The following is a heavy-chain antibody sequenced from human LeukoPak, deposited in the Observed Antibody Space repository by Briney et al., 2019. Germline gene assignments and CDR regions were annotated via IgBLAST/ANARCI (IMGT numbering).Heavy chain of an antibody. D-gene: IGHD1-14*01. V-gene: IGHV4-59*01. CDR3: ARALYNNNGWFDP. J-gene: IGHJ5*02. CDR1: GGSISGYY. CDR2: VYHSGST. Sequence: SETLSLTCTVSGGSISGYYWSWVRQPPGKGLEWIGYVYHSGSTNYNPSLKRRDTISVDTSKNQFSLRLDSVIAADTAVYYCARALYNNNGWFDPWGQGTLVTVSP.